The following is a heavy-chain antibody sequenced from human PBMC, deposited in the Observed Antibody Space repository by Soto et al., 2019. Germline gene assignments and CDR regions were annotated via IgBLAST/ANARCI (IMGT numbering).Heavy chain of an antibody. CDR1: GFTFSSYA. CDR3: ARDRYCSGGSCDGGDY. J-gene: IGHJ4*02. D-gene: IGHD2-15*01. Sequence: PGGSLRLSCAASGFTFSSYAMSWVRQAPGKGLEWVSAISGSGGSTYYADSVKGRFTISRDNSKNTLYLQMNSLRAEDTGVYYCARDRYCSGGSCDGGDYWGQGTLVTVSS. CDR2: ISGSGGST. V-gene: IGHV3-23*01.